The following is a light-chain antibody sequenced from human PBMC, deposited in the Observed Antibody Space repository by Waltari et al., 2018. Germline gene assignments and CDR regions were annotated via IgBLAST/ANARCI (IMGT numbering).Light chain of an antibody. CDR3: QQYTTSPPT. Sequence: EIVLTQSPGTLSLSPGESAILSCRASQSVGDNDLAWYQQKPGQAPRLLIDGASFRAAGIPDRFSGSGSVTDFSLTIYGLEPEDFAVYFCQQYTTSPPTFGGGTKVGIK. J-gene: IGKJ4*01. CDR2: GAS. CDR1: QSVGDND. V-gene: IGKV3-20*01.